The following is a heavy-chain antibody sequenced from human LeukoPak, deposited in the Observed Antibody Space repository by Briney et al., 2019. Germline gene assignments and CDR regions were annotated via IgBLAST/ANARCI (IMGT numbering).Heavy chain of an antibody. V-gene: IGHV7-4-1*02. Sequence: ASVKVSCKASGYTFTSYAMNWVRQAPGQGLEWMGWINTNTGNPTYALGFTGRFVFSLDTSVSTAYLQISSLKAEDTAVYYCARGGGLIVVVIENWFDPWGQGTLVTVSS. D-gene: IGHD3-22*01. CDR1: GYTFTSYA. CDR3: ARGGGLIVVVIENWFDP. CDR2: INTNTGNP. J-gene: IGHJ5*02.